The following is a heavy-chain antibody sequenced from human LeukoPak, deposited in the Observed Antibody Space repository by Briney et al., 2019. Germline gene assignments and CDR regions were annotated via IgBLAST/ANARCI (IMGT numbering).Heavy chain of an antibody. CDR2: IYSAGGT. V-gene: IGHV3-53*01. J-gene: IGHJ5*02. CDR1: GITVSSSY. CDR3: ARSGGDDVVWSGPVGWFDP. Sequence: GGSLRLSCAASGITVSSSYMSWVRQAPGKGLEWVSVIYSAGGTYYAGSVKGRFTISRDSSKDTIYLQMNSLRVEDTAVYYCARSGGDDVVWSGPVGWFDPWGQGTLVTVSS. D-gene: IGHD3-3*01.